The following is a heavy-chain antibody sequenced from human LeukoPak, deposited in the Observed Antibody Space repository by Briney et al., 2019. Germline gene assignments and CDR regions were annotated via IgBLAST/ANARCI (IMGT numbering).Heavy chain of an antibody. CDR2: INHSGST. D-gene: IGHD6-13*01. Sequence: PSETLSLTCAVYGGSFSGYYWSWIRQPPGKGLEWIGEINHSGSTNYNPSLKSRVTISVDTSKDQFSLKLSSVTAADTAVYYCARLKGYSSSWFRSLTYYYYYMDVWGKGTTVTISS. CDR3: ARLKGYSSSWFRSLTYYYYYMDV. J-gene: IGHJ6*03. CDR1: GGSFSGYY. V-gene: IGHV4-34*01.